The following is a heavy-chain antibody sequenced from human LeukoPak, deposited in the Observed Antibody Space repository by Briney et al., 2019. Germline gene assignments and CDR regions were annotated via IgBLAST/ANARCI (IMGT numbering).Heavy chain of an antibody. J-gene: IGHJ4*02. D-gene: IGHD6-13*01. CDR2: INPNSGGT. CDR1: GYTFTGYY. Sequence: ASVKVSRKASGYTFTGYYMHWVRQAPGQGLEWMGWINPNSGGTNYAQKFQGRVTMTRDTSISTAYMELSRLRSDDTAVYYCAINIAAVVGFDYWGQGTLVTVSS. CDR3: AINIAAVVGFDY. V-gene: IGHV1-2*02.